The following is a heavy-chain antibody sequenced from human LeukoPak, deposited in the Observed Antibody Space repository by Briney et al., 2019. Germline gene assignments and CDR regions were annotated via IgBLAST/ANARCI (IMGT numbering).Heavy chain of an antibody. CDR2: ISYDGSNK. Sequence: PGGSLRLSCAASGFTFSSYGMHWVRQAPGKGLEWVAVISYDGSNKYYADSVKGRFTISRDSSKNTLYLQMNSLRAEDTAVYYCAKADYGDYPYYYYGMDVWGKGTTVTVSS. D-gene: IGHD4-17*01. CDR3: AKADYGDYPYYYYGMDV. J-gene: IGHJ6*04. CDR1: GFTFSSYG. V-gene: IGHV3-30*18.